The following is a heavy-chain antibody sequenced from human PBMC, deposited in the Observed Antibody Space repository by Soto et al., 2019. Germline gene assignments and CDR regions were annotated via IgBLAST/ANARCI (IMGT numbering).Heavy chain of an antibody. D-gene: IGHD3-22*01. V-gene: IGHV3-74*01. J-gene: IGHJ4*02. CDR2: INSDGSST. CDR1: GFTFSSYW. Sequence: PGGSLRLSCAASGFTFSSYWMHWVRQAPGKGLVWVSRINSDGSSTSYADSVKGRFTISRDNAKNTLYLQMNSLRAEDTAVYYCARDHYYYDSSGYLTSYDYWGQGTLVTAPQ. CDR3: ARDHYYYDSSGYLTSYDY.